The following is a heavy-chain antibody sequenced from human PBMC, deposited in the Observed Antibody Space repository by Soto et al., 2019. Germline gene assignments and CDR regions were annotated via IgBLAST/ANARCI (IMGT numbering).Heavy chain of an antibody. V-gene: IGHV3-53*04. J-gene: IGHJ6*02. Sequence: EVQLVESGGGLVQPGGSLRLSCAASGFTVSSNYMSWVRQAPGKGLEWVSVIYSDGSTYYADSVKGRFTISRHNSKNTLYLQMNSLRAEDTAVYYCARDPYYDSSGYLASNGMDVWGQWTTVTVSS. D-gene: IGHD3-22*01. CDR3: ARDPYYDSSGYLASNGMDV. CDR1: GFTVSSNY. CDR2: IYSDGST.